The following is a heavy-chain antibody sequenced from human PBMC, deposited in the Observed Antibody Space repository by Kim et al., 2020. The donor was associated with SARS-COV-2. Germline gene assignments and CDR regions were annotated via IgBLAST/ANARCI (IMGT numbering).Heavy chain of an antibody. CDR2: IKQDGSEK. Sequence: GGSLRLSCAASGFTFSSYWMSWVRQAPGKGLEWVANIKQDGSEKYYVDSVKGRFTISRDNAKNSLYLQMNSLRAEDTAVYYCARDRETHDYGDYVGLGARTYWGQGTLVTVSS. D-gene: IGHD4-17*01. J-gene: IGHJ4*02. CDR1: GFTFSSYW. V-gene: IGHV3-7*01. CDR3: ARDRETHDYGDYVGLGARTY.